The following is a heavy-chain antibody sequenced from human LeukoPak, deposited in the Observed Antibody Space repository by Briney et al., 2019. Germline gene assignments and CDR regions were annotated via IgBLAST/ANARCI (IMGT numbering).Heavy chain of an antibody. CDR2: ISYDGSTK. CDR1: GFKFDDYG. Sequence: GGSLRLSCAVSGFKFDDYGMVWVRQAPGKGLEWVAVISYDGSTKYYAVSVKGRFTISRDNSKDTLYLQMNSLRGDDTAVYYCARGAHFWTAYYAGGWFDPWGQGTLVTVSS. J-gene: IGHJ5*02. V-gene: IGHV3-30*03. CDR3: ARGAHFWTAYYAGGWFDP. D-gene: IGHD3/OR15-3a*01.